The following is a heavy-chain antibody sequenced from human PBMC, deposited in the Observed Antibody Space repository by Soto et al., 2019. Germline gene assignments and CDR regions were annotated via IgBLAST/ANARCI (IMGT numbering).Heavy chain of an antibody. J-gene: IGHJ4*02. V-gene: IGHV4-34*01. D-gene: IGHD3-22*01. Sequence: SETLSLTCAVYDGSFSGYYWSWIRQPPGKGLEWIGEINHSGSTNYNPSLKSRVTISVDTSKNQFSLKLSSVTAADTAVYYCARLGYYDSSGYYPFDYWGQGTLVTVS. CDR2: INHSGST. CDR3: ARLGYYDSSGYYPFDY. CDR1: DGSFSGYY.